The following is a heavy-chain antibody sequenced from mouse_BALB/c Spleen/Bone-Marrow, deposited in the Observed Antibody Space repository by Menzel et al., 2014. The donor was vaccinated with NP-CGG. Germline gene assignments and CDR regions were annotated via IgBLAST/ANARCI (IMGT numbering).Heavy chain of an antibody. CDR3: ARLSYYGRFAY. CDR1: GFDFSRYW. J-gene: IGHJ3*01. D-gene: IGHD1-1*01. V-gene: IGHV4-1*02. Sequence: EVMLVESGGGLVQPGGSLKLSCAASGFDFSRYWMSWVRQAPGKGLNWIGEINPDSSTINYTPSLKDKFIISRDNAKNTLYLQMSTVRSEDTALYYCARLSYYGRFAYWGQGTLVTVSA. CDR2: INPDSSTI.